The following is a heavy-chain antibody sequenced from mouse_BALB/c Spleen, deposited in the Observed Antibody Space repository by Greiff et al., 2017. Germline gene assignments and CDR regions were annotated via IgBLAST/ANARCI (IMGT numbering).Heavy chain of an antibody. CDR3: VRRNDYGSSYGAMDY. CDR1: GFTFNTYA. D-gene: IGHD1-1*01. V-gene: IGHV10-1*02. J-gene: IGHJ4*01. Sequence: EVQLQESGGGLVQPKGSLKLSCAASGFTFNTYAMNWVRQAPGKGLEWVARIRSKSNNYATYYADSVKDRFTISRDDSQSMLYLQMNNLKTEDTAMYYCVRRNDYGSSYGAMDYWGQGTSVTVSA. CDR2: IRSKSNNYAT.